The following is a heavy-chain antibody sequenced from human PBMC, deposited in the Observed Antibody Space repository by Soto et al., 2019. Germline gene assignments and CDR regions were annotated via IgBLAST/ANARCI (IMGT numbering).Heavy chain of an antibody. V-gene: IGHV4-59*08. D-gene: IGHD2-15*01. CDR1: GGSISSYY. CDR3: ARQPVVAATRVDWFDP. J-gene: IGHJ5*02. CDR2: IYYSGST. Sequence: PSETLSLTCTVSGGSISSYYWSWIRQPPGKGLEWIGDIYYSGSTNYNPSLKSRVTISVDTYKNQFSLKLSSVTAADTAVYYCARQPVVAATRVDWFDPWGQGTLVTVSS.